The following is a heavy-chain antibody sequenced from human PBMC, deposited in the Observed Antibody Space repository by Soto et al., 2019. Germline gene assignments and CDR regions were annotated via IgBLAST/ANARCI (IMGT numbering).Heavy chain of an antibody. J-gene: IGHJ4*02. CDR2: IYYSGST. Sequence: QVQLQESGPGLVKPSQTLSLTCTVSGGSISSGGYYWSWIRQHPGKGLEWIGYIYYSGSTYYNPSIKSRVTISEDTSKTQFSLKLSSVTAADTAVYYCARGVTMVRGVIHTPYFDYWGQGTLVTVSS. D-gene: IGHD3-10*01. CDR1: GGSISSGGYY. CDR3: ARGVTMVRGVIHTPYFDY. V-gene: IGHV4-31*03.